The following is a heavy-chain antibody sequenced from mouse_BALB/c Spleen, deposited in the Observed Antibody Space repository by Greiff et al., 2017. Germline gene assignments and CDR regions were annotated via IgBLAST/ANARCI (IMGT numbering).Heavy chain of an antibody. V-gene: IGHV5-6-4*01. CDR3: TRRHSSDAY. CDR1: GFTFSSYT. CDR2: ISSGGSYT. J-gene: IGHJ3*01. Sequence: EVQLVESGGGLVKPGGSLKLSCAASGFTFSSYTMSWVRQTPEKRLEWVATISSGGSYTYYPDSVKGRFTISRDNAKNTLYLQMSSLKSEDTAMYYCTRRHSSDAYWGQGTLVTVSA. D-gene: IGHD1-2*01.